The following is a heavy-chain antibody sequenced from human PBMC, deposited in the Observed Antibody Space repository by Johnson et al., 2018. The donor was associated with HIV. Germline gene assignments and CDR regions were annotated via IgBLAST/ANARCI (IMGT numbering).Heavy chain of an antibody. CDR3: AGLPDAFDI. Sequence: VQLVESGGGLVQPGGSLRLSCTASGFTVSSNYMSWVRQAPGKGLEWVSVIYSGGSTYYTDSVTGRFTIYRDNSKNTLYLQMNSLRAEDTAVYYCAGLPDAFDIWGQGTMVTVSS. J-gene: IGHJ3*02. D-gene: IGHD5-12*01. CDR2: IYSGGST. CDR1: GFTVSSNY. V-gene: IGHV3-66*01.